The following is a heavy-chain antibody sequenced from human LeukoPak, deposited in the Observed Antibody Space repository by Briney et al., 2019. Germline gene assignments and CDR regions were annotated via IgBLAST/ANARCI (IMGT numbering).Heavy chain of an antibody. Sequence: ASVKVSCKASGYTFINYAMNWVRQAPGQGLEWMGWINTNTGNPTYAQDFTGRFVFSLDTSVSTAYLQVSSLKAEDTAVYYCARTPGSSWSTFDYWGQETLVTVSS. CDR1: GYTFINYA. J-gene: IGHJ4*02. CDR2: INTNTGNP. CDR3: ARTPGSSWSTFDY. D-gene: IGHD6-13*01. V-gene: IGHV7-4-1*02.